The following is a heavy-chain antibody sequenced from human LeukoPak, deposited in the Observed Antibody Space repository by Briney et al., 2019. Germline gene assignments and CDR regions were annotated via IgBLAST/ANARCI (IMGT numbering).Heavy chain of an antibody. Sequence: PGGSLRLSCTASEFTFSSYWMHWVRQPPGKGLVWVSRINGDGSSTSYADAVKGRFTISRDNAKNTLYLRMNSLRAEDTAVYYCARGGLTGTTIPYSDYWGQGTLVTVSS. V-gene: IGHV3-74*01. CDR3: ARGGLTGTTIPYSDY. CDR1: EFTFSSYW. CDR2: INGDGSST. J-gene: IGHJ4*02. D-gene: IGHD1-7*01.